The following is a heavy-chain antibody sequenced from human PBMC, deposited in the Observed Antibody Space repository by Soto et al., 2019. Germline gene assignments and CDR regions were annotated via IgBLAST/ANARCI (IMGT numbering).Heavy chain of an antibody. CDR3: ARALAEFDY. J-gene: IGHJ4*02. V-gene: IGHV1-46*01. CDR2: INPRGGDT. Sequence: QVRLVQSGAEVKKPGASLRVSCKASGYTFSAYYIHWVRQAPGQGLEWMGIINPRGGDTSYAQRFQGRITTTNDTSTSTVYMELTILRYDDTAMYFCARALAEFDYWGPGTLVTVSS. D-gene: IGHD6-13*01. CDR1: GYTFSAYY.